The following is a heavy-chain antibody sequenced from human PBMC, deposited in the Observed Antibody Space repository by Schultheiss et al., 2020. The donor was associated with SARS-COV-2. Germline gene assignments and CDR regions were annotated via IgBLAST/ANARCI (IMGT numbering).Heavy chain of an antibody. J-gene: IGHJ4*02. CDR3: TSSSWYLYFDY. CDR1: GFAFHDYA. D-gene: IGHD6-13*01. CDR2: TRNKANSYTT. V-gene: IGHV3-72*01. Sequence: GGSLRLSCAASGFAFHDYAMNWVRQAPGKGLEWVGRTRNKANSYTTEYAASVKGRFTISRDDSKSIAYLQMNSLKTEDTAVYYCTSSSWYLYFDYWGQGTLVTVSS.